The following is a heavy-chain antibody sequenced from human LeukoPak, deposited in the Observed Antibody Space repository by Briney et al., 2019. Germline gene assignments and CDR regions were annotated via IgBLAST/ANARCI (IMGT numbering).Heavy chain of an antibody. V-gene: IGHV3-30*18. CDR2: ISYDGSNK. CDR3: AKEFYDSSGYSPFDP. CDR1: GFTFSSYG. Sequence: GGSLRLSCAASGFTFSSYGMHWVRQAPGKGLEWVAVISYDGSNKYYADSVKGRFTISRDNSKNTLYLQMNSLRAEDTAVYYCAKEFYDSSGYSPFDPWGQGTLVTVSS. D-gene: IGHD3-22*01. J-gene: IGHJ5*02.